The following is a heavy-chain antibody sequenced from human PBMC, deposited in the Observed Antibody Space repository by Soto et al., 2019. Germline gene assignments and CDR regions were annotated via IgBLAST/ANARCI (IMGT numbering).Heavy chain of an antibody. J-gene: IGHJ4*02. D-gene: IGHD3-22*01. CDR3: AKAGYDTSPFIDY. V-gene: IGHV1-3*05. CDR2: INAGNGNT. Sequence: QVQLVQSGAEERKPGASVKVSCKASGYIFSDYALHWVRQAPGQRPEWVGWINAGNGNTKYLQKLKGRVTITRDTSASTAYMELSGLRSEDTAVYYCAKAGYDTSPFIDYWGQGTLVTVSS. CDR1: GYIFSDYA.